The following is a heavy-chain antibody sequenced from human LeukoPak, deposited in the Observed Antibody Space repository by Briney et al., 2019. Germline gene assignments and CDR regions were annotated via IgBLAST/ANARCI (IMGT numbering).Heavy chain of an antibody. J-gene: IGHJ6*04. V-gene: IGHV1-2*02. CDR3: ARPYSGYDYGMDV. Sequence: GASVKVSCKASGYIFTGYYMHWVRQAPGQGLEWMGWINPNSGGTNYAQKFQGRVTMTRDTSISTAYMELSRLGSDDTAVYYCARPYSGYDYGMDVWGKGTTVTVSS. CDR2: INPNSGGT. CDR1: GYIFTGYY. D-gene: IGHD5-12*01.